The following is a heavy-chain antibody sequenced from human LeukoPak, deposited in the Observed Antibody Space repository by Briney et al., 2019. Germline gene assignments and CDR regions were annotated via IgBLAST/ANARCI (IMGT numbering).Heavy chain of an antibody. CDR3: VHKQRYFDWLFHPNTLDY. CDR1: GFSLSTSGVG. D-gene: IGHD3-9*01. J-gene: IGHJ4*02. V-gene: IGHV2-5*01. CDR2: IYWNDDK. Sequence: SGPTLVKPTQTLTLTCTFSGFSLSTSGVGVGWIRQPPGKALEWLALIYWNDDKRYSPSLKSRLTITKDTSKNQVVLTMTNMDPVDTATYYCVHKQRYFDWLFHPNTLDYWGQGTLVTGSS.